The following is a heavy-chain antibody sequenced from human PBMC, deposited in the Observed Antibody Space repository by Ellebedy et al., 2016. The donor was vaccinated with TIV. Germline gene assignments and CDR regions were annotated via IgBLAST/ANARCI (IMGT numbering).Heavy chain of an antibody. D-gene: IGHD5-18*01. CDR2: FDPEDGET. J-gene: IGHJ4*02. CDR3: ATDLEYSYGVNPNFDY. CDR1: GYTLTELS. V-gene: IGHV1-24*01. Sequence: ASVKVSCXVSGYTLTELSMHWVRQAPGKGLEWMGGFDPEDGETIYAQKFQGRVTMTEDTSTDTAYMELSSLRSEDTAVYYCATDLEYSYGVNPNFDYWGQGTLVTVSS.